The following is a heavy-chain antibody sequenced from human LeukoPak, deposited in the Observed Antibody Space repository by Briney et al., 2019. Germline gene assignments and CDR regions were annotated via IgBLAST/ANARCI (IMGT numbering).Heavy chain of an antibody. CDR3: ARGLDSSNYYFRPFDY. CDR1: GYTFTSYY. V-gene: IGHV1-46*01. D-gene: IGHD3-22*01. Sequence: GASVKVSCKASGYTFTSYYIHWVRQAPGQGLEWMGIINPSGGSTTYSQKFQGRVTMTSDTSTSTVYMELSSLRSADTAVYFCARGLDSSNYYFRPFDYWGHGTLVTVSS. J-gene: IGHJ4*01. CDR2: INPSGGST.